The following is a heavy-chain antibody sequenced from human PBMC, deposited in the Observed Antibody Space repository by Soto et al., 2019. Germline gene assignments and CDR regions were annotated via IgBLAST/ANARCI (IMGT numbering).Heavy chain of an antibody. J-gene: IGHJ3*02. CDR3: ARHGYCSGGSCFKGAFDI. Sequence: QLLESGPGLVKPSETLSLTCTVSGGSISSSSYYWGWIRQPPGKGLEWIGTIYYSGSTYYNPSLESRVTISVDTSKNQFSLKLSSVTAADTAVYYCARHGYCSGGSCFKGAFDIWGQGTMVTVSS. V-gene: IGHV4-39*01. CDR2: IYYSGST. D-gene: IGHD2-15*01. CDR1: GGSISSSSYY.